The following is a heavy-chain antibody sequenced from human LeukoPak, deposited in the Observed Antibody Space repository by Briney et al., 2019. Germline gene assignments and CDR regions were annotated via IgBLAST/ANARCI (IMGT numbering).Heavy chain of an antibody. Sequence: ASVKVSCKASGYTFTSYDINWVRQAPGQGLEWMGWINPNSGGTNYAQKFQGRVTMTRDTSISTAYMELSRLRSDDTAVYYCARDRSGSYYNWFDPWGQGTLVTVSS. J-gene: IGHJ5*02. V-gene: IGHV1-2*02. D-gene: IGHD1-26*01. CDR1: GYTFTSYD. CDR3: ARDRSGSYYNWFDP. CDR2: INPNSGGT.